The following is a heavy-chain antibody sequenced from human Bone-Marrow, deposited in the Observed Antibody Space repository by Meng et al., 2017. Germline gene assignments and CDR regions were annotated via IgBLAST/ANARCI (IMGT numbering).Heavy chain of an antibody. V-gene: IGHV3-9*01. CDR1: GFTFDEYA. J-gene: IGHJ4*02. Sequence: GGSLRLSCAASGFTFDEYAMQWIRQAPGKGLEWVSGISWNSGTIGYADSVKGRFTISRDNAKNSLYLQMNSLRTEETALYYCSKVEYKSGAYYFDYWGQGTLVTVSS. CDR3: SKVEYKSGAYYFDY. D-gene: IGHD3-10*01. CDR2: ISWNSGTI.